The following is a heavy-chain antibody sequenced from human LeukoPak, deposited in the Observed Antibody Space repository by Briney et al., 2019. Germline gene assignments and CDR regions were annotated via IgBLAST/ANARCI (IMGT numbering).Heavy chain of an antibody. CDR3: ARPRKTGGFDP. J-gene: IGHJ5*02. CDR2: ISSSGSTI. Sequence: GGSLRLSCAASGFTFSSYEMNRVRQAPGKGLEWVSYISSSGSTIYYADSVKGRFTISRDNAKNSLYLQMNSLRAEDTAVYYCARPRKTGGFDPWGQGTLVTVSS. CDR1: GFTFSSYE. V-gene: IGHV3-48*03. D-gene: IGHD3-10*01.